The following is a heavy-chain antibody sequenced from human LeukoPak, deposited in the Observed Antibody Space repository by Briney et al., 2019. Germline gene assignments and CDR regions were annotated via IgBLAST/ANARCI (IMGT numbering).Heavy chain of an antibody. CDR3: GRSSTANSGPLYY. CDR2: VWYDGDNK. D-gene: IGHD3-10*01. Sequence: PGGSLRLSCAASGFIFNTYAMHWVRQAPGKGLEWMAVVWYDGDNKYYADSVKGRFTIFRDNSKNTLYLQMNSLRAEDTAVYYCGRSSTANSGPLYYWGQGTLVTVSS. CDR1: GFIFNTYA. J-gene: IGHJ4*02. V-gene: IGHV3-33*01.